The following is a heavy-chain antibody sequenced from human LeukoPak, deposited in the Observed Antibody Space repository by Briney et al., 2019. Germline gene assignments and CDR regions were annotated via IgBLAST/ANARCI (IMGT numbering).Heavy chain of an antibody. CDR2: ISSSSSYI. CDR1: GFTFSNYN. CDR3: ARDRYDFWSGLDF. Sequence: GGSLRLSCAASGFTFSNYNMHWVRQAPGKGLEWVSSISSSSSYIYYADSLKGRFTTSRDNAKNSLFLQMNSLRAEDTAVYYCARDRYDFWSGLDFWGQGTLVTVSS. V-gene: IGHV3-21*01. J-gene: IGHJ4*02. D-gene: IGHD3-3*01.